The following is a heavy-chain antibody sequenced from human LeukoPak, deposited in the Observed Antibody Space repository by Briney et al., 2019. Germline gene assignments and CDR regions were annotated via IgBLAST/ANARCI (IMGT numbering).Heavy chain of an antibody. Sequence: GGSLRLSCAASGFTFSSYAMSWVRQAPGNGLEWVSAISGSGGSTYYADSVKGRFTISRDNSKNTLYLQMNSLRAEDTAVYYCATGYYDSSDYWGQGTLVTVSS. J-gene: IGHJ4*02. CDR2: ISGSGGST. CDR1: GFTFSSYA. D-gene: IGHD3-22*01. CDR3: ATGYYDSSDY. V-gene: IGHV3-23*01.